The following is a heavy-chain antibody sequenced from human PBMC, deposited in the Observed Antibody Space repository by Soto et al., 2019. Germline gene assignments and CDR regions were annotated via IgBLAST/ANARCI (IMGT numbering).Heavy chain of an antibody. CDR3: ARDLSHSASPYFEY. Sequence: QVQLVESGGGVVQPGRSLRLSCAASGFTFSDYALHWVRQAPGKGLEWVAGISYDGSNKYYADSVKGRFTVSRDNSQNTLYLQMNSLRAEDTAVYYCARDLSHSASPYFEYWGQGTLVTVSS. V-gene: IGHV3-30-3*01. CDR2: ISYDGSNK. CDR1: GFTFSDYA. J-gene: IGHJ4*02. D-gene: IGHD6-25*01.